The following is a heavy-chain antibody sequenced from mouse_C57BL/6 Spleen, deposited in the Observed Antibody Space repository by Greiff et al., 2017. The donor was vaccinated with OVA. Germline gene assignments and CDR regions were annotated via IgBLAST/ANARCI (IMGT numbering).Heavy chain of an antibody. J-gene: IGHJ3*01. V-gene: IGHV1-69*01. D-gene: IGHD2-3*01. Sequence: QVQLQQPGAELVMPGASVKLSCKASGYTFTSYWMHWVKQRPGQVLEWIGEIDPSDSYTNYNQKFKGKSTLTVDKSSSTAYMQLSSLTSEDSAVYYCARDGPWFAYWGKGTLVTVSA. CDR3: ARDGPWFAY. CDR2: IDPSDSYT. CDR1: GYTFTSYW.